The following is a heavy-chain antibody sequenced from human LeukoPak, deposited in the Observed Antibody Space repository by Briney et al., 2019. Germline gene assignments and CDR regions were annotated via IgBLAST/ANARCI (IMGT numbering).Heavy chain of an antibody. CDR3: ARRAEYYYDSSGYSVYYFDY. D-gene: IGHD3-22*01. CDR2: ISPSGTTM. J-gene: IGHJ4*02. CDR1: GFTFSDYV. Sequence: SLRLACVASGFTFSDYVMNWVRQAPGKGLEWVSYISPSGTTMYYAESVKGRFTIFRDDAEKSLYLEMNSLRAEDTALYYCARRAEYYYDSSGYSVYYFDYWGQGTLVTVCS. V-gene: IGHV3-48*03.